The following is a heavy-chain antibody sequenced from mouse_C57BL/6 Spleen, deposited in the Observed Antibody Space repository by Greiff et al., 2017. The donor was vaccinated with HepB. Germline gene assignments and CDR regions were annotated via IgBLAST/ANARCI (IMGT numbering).Heavy chain of an antibody. CDR3: ARGTGTKYYYAMDY. D-gene: IGHD4-1*01. CDR2: IDPANGNT. CDR1: GFNFKNTY. V-gene: IGHV14-3*01. J-gene: IGHJ4*01. Sequence: EVQVVESVAELVRPGASVKLSCTASGFNFKNTYMHWVKQRPEQGLEWIGRIDPANGNTKYAPKFQGKATITADTSSNTAYLKLSSLTSEDTAIYYGARGTGTKYYYAMDYWGQGTSVTVSS.